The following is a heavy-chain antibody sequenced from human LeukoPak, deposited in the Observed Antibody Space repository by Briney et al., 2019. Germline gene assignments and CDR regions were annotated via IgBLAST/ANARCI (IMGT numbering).Heavy chain of an antibody. CDR3: ARELPQFDP. CDR2: ISGNGGTT. J-gene: IGHJ5*02. V-gene: IGHV3-23*01. D-gene: IGHD1-14*01. CDR1: AFTFSGYA. Sequence: GGSLRLSCAASAFTFSGYALSWVRQAPGKGLEWVSAISGNGGTTHYADSVKGRFTISRDNSKNTLYLQINTLRAEDTAVYYCARELPQFDPWGQGTLVTVSS.